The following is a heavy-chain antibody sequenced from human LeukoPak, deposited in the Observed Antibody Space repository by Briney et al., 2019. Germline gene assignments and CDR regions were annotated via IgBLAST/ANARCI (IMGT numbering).Heavy chain of an antibody. CDR3: ARHGTVLLWFGELFPDNWFDP. V-gene: IGHV4-39*01. J-gene: IGHJ5*02. Sequence: TTSETLSLTCTVSGGSISSSSYYWGWIRQPPGKGLEWIGSIYYSGSTYYNPSLKSRVTISVDTSKNQFSLKLSSVTAADTAVYYCARHGTVLLWFGELFPDNWFDPWGQGTLVTVSS. CDR2: IYYSGST. CDR1: GGSISSSSYY. D-gene: IGHD3-10*01.